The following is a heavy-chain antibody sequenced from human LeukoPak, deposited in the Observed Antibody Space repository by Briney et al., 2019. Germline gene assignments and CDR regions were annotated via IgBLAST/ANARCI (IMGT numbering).Heavy chain of an antibody. CDR3: AAGDIAAAGTVP. CDR1: GFTFTSSA. CDR2: IVVGSGNT. D-gene: IGHD6-13*01. Sequence: SVKVSCKASGFTFTSSAIQWVRQARGQRLEWIGWIVVGSGNTNYAQKFQERVTITRDMSTSTAYMELSSLRSEDTAVYYCAAGDIAAAGTVPWGQGTLVTVSS. J-gene: IGHJ5*02. V-gene: IGHV1-58*02.